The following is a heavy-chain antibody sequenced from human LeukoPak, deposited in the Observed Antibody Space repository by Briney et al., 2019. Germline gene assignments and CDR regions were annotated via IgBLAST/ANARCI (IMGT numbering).Heavy chain of an antibody. Sequence: ASVKVSCKASGYTFTRYYLHWARQAPGQGLEWMGIVNPSSGSTHYALKFQGTVTMTRDTSTSTVYMELTSLRSEDTAVYYCARGSEELQYYFDYWGQGTLVTVSS. CDR3: ARGSEELQYYFDY. D-gene: IGHD1-7*01. V-gene: IGHV1-46*01. CDR1: GYTFTRYY. J-gene: IGHJ4*02. CDR2: VNPSSGST.